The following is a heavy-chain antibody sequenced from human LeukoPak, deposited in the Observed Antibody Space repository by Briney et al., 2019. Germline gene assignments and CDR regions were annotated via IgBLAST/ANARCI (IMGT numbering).Heavy chain of an antibody. D-gene: IGHD3-10*01. V-gene: IGHV3-23*01. Sequence: GGSLRLSCAASGFTFSNYAMSWVRQAPGKGLEWVSAISGSGGSTYYADSVKGRFTISRDNSKNTLYLQMNSLRAEDTAVYYCAKVVTMVRGPFDYWGQGTLVTVPS. CDR3: AKVVTMVRGPFDY. J-gene: IGHJ4*02. CDR1: GFTFSNYA. CDR2: ISGSGGST.